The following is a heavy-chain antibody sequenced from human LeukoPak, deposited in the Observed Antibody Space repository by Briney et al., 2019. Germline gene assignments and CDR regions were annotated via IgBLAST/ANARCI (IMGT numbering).Heavy chain of an antibody. V-gene: IGHV5-51*01. Sequence: GESLKISCKGSGYSFTSYWIGWVRQMPGKGLEWMGIIYPGDSDTRYSPSFQGQVTISADKSISTAYLQWSGLKASDTAMYYCARHERGYYDSSGQAPDYWGQGTLVTVSS. CDR2: IYPGDSDT. CDR1: GYSFTSYW. CDR3: ARHERGYYDSSGQAPDY. D-gene: IGHD3-22*01. J-gene: IGHJ4*02.